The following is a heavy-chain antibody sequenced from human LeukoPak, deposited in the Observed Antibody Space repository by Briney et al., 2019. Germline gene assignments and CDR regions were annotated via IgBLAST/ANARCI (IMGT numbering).Heavy chain of an antibody. CDR3: AKETGSAVGSTDFDY. J-gene: IGHJ4*02. D-gene: IGHD4-17*01. Sequence: GGSLRLSCAASGFTISTKYMSWVRQAPGKGLEWVAVISYDETNKYYADSVKGRFSISRDNSKNTLYLQMNSLRAEDTAVYYCAKETGSAVGSTDFDYWGQGTLVTVSS. V-gene: IGHV3-30*18. CDR1: GFTISTKY. CDR2: ISYDETNK.